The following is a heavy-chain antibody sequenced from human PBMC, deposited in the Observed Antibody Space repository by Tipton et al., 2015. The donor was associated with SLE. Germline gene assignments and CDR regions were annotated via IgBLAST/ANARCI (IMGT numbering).Heavy chain of an antibody. V-gene: IGHV4-30-2*01. D-gene: IGHD3-10*01. CDR1: GASIGSGGYS. J-gene: IGHJ4*02. CDR3: ARTEQGTGSYYRLVFEI. CDR2: IFHSGIT. Sequence: TLSLTCAVSGASIGSGGYSWNWIRQPPGKGLQWIGYIFHSGITYYNPSLKSRVTMSVARSKNQFSLRLTSVTAADTAVYYCARTEQGTGSYYRLVFEIWGQGTLVTVSS.